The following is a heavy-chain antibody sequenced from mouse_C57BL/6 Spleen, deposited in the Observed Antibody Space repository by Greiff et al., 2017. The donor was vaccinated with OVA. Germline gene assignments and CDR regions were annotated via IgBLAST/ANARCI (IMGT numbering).Heavy chain of an antibody. CDR3: ARTAYYYGSTLYAMDY. D-gene: IGHD1-1*01. J-gene: IGHJ4*01. CDR2: ILPGSGST. CDR1: GYTFTGYW. V-gene: IGHV1-9*01. Sequence: QVQLQQSGAELMKPGASVKLSCKATGYTFTGYWIEWVKQRPGHGLEWIGEILPGSGSTNYNEKFKGKATFTADTSSNTAYMQLSSLTTEVSAIYYCARTAYYYGSTLYAMDYWGQGTSVTVSS.